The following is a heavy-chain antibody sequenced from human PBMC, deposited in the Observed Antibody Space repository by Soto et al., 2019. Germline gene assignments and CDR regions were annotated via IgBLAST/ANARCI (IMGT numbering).Heavy chain of an antibody. D-gene: IGHD1-1*01. Sequence: QVQLQESGPGLVKPSGTLSLTCAVSGGSISTSNWWSWVRQPPGKGLEWIGEVYHSGSTNYNPSFKSRXAMXXXKXTXQXSXXXXSXXXXDXALYXCXRTXTSGTRFDYWGQGSLVTVSS. V-gene: IGHV4-4*02. CDR1: GGSISTSNW. CDR2: VYHSGST. J-gene: IGHJ4*02. CDR3: XRTXTSGTRFDY.